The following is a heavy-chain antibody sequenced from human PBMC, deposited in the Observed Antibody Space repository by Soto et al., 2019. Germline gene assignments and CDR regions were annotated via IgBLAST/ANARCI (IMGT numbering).Heavy chain of an antibody. V-gene: IGHV4-30-4*01. Sequence: SETLSLTCTVSGGSISSGDYYWSWIRQPPGKGLEWIGYIYYSGSTYYNPSLKSRVTISVDTSKNQFSLKLSSVTAADTAVYYCARDEYYYVAAFDIWGQGTMVTVSS. CDR3: ARDEYYYVAAFDI. D-gene: IGHD3-10*02. CDR2: IYYSGST. CDR1: GGSISSGDYY. J-gene: IGHJ3*02.